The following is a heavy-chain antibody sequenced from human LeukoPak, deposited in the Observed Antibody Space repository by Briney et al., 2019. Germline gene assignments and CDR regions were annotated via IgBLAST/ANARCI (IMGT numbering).Heavy chain of an antibody. D-gene: IGHD4-17*01. CDR2: IFHSGST. Sequence: WETLSLTCTVSGASFSSYYWSWIRQPPGKGLEWIAHIFHSGSTNYNPSIKSRVTISVDTSKNKFSLKLNSVPAEDTAVYYCARGAPFGNDYGYYLGEGALVTVSS. V-gene: IGHV4-59*01. J-gene: IGHJ4*02. CDR3: ARGAPFGNDYGYY. CDR1: GASFSSYY.